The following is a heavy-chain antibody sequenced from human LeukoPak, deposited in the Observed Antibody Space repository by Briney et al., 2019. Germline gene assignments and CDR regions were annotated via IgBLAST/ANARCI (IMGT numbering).Heavy chain of an antibody. J-gene: IGHJ4*02. CDR3: ARGAYSSGWFLEYFDY. V-gene: IGHV3-64D*06. Sequence: GGSLRLSCSASRFTFSSYAMHWVRQAPGKGLEYVSTISSNGGTTYYADPVKGRFTISRDNSKNTLYLQMSSLRAEDTAVYYCARGAYSSGWFLEYFDYWGQGTLVTVSS. D-gene: IGHD6-19*01. CDR2: ISSNGGTT. CDR1: RFTFSSYA.